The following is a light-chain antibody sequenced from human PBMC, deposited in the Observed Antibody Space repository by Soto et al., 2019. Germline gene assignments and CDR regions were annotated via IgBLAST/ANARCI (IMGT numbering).Light chain of an antibody. V-gene: IGKV3-20*01. CDR1: QSVRSSH. Sequence: EIVLTQSPGTLSLSPGERATLSCRTSQSVRSSHLAWYQQKSGQAPRLLIYGASSRATGIPDRFSGSGSGTDFTLTISRLEPEDFAVYHCKQYSTSPLTFGGGTKVDIK. J-gene: IGKJ4*01. CDR2: GAS. CDR3: KQYSTSPLT.